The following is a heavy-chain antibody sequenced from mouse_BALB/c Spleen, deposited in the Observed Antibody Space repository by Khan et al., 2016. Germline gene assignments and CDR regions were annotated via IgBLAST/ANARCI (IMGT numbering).Heavy chain of an antibody. CDR3: ARWYFDV. V-gene: IGHV1-7*01. Sequence: QMQLEESGAELAKPGASVKMSCKASGYTFTSYWMHWVKQRPGQGLEWIGYINPSTGYTEYNQKFKDKATLTADKSSSTAYMQLSSLTSEDSAVYYCARWYFDVWGAGTTVTVSS. J-gene: IGHJ1*01. CDR1: GYTFTSYW. CDR2: INPSTGYT.